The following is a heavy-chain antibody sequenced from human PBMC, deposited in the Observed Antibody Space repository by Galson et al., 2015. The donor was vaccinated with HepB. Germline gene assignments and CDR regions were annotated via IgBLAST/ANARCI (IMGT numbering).Heavy chain of an antibody. V-gene: IGHV3-23*01. CDR1: GFTFSSYA. CDR3: AKDYQAGLSAIIATNWFDP. D-gene: IGHD2-2*01. J-gene: IGHJ5*02. CDR2: ISGSGGST. Sequence: SLRLSCAASGFTFSSYAMSWVRQAPGKGLEWVSAISGSGGSTYYADSVKGRFTISRDNSKNTLYLQMNSLRAEDTAVYYCAKDYQAGLSAIIATNWFDPWGQGTLVTVSS.